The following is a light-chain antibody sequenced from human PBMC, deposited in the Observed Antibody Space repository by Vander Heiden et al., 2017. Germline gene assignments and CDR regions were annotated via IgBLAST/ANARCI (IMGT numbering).Light chain of an antibody. V-gene: IGLV1-44*01. CDR3: AAWDDTLNGPV. CDR2: INN. CDR1: SSNIGSHT. Sequence: HSVLTQPPSASGTPGQRVTISCSGSSSNIGSHTVNWYQQLPGTAPKLLIFINNQRPSGVPDRFSGSRSDTSASLAISGLQSEDEADYYCAAWDDTLNGPVFGGGTKLTVL. J-gene: IGLJ2*01.